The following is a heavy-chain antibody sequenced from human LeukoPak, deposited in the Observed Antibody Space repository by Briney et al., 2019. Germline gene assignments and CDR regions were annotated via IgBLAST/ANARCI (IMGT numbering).Heavy chain of an antibody. V-gene: IGHV3-66*01. CDR2: IYSGGST. CDR1: GFTVSSNY. J-gene: IGHJ4*02. Sequence: PGGSLRLSCAASGFTVSSNYMSWVRQAPGKGLEWVSVIYSGGSTYYADSVKGRFTISRDNSKNTLYLQMNSLRAEDTAVYYCATMSYGGNSGLDYWGQGTLVTVSS. CDR3: ATMSYGGNSGLDY. D-gene: IGHD4-23*01.